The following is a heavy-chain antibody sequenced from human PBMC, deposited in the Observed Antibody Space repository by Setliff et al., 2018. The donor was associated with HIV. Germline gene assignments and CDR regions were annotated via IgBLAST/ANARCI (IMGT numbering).Heavy chain of an antibody. CDR1: GGSFSDYY. J-gene: IGHJ4*02. Sequence: SETLSLTCAVYGGSFSDYYWSWIRQPPGKGLEWIGEINHSGTTYYNPSLKSRVTMSVDTSTSRLSLKVHSVTAADTAMYYCARGSHGTSWTDYWGQGTLVTVSS. V-gene: IGHV4-34*01. D-gene: IGHD6-13*01. CDR3: ARGSHGTSWTDY. CDR2: INHSGTT.